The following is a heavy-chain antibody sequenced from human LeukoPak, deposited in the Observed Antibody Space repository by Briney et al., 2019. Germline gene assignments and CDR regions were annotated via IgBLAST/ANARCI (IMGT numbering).Heavy chain of an antibody. CDR2: ISYDGSNK. Sequence: PGGSLRLSCTVGGFTFSSHWMSWVRQAPGKGLEWVAVISYDGSNKYYADSVKGRFTISRDNSENTLYLQMNSLRAEDTAVYYCAKVDTAMVVDYWGQGTLVTVSS. D-gene: IGHD5-18*01. V-gene: IGHV3-30*18. CDR3: AKVDTAMVVDY. J-gene: IGHJ4*02. CDR1: GFTFSSHW.